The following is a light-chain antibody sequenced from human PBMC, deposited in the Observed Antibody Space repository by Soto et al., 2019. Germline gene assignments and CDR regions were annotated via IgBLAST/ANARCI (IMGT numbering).Light chain of an antibody. CDR2: GAS. J-gene: IGKJ2*01. Sequence: EIVLTQSPGTLSLSPGERATLSCRASQSVSSSYLAWYQQKPGQAPRLLIYGASNRATGIPDRFSGSGSGTDLTLTISRLEPEDFALYYCQQYGSSHYTFGQGTKLEIK. V-gene: IGKV3-20*01. CDR1: QSVSSSY. CDR3: QQYGSSHYT.